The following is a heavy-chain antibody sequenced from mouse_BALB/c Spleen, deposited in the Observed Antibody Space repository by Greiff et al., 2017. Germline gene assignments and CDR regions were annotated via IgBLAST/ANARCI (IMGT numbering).Heavy chain of an antibody. V-gene: IGHV1-54*01. CDR2: INPGSGGT. Sequence: QVQLQQSGAELVRPGTSVKVSCKASGYAFTNYLIEWVKQRPGQGLEWIGVINPGSGGTNYNEKFKGKATLTADKSSSTAYMQLSSLTSDDSAVYFCAITGTDYWGQGTTLTVSS. CDR1: GYAFTNYL. J-gene: IGHJ2*01. D-gene: IGHD4-1*01. CDR3: AITGTDY.